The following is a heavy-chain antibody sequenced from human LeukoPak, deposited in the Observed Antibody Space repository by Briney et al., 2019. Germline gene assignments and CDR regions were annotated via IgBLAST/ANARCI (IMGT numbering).Heavy chain of an antibody. D-gene: IGHD3-3*01. Sequence: SVKVSCKASGGTFSRYAISWVRQAPGQGLEWMGGIIPIFGTANYAQKFQGRVTITTDESTSTAYMELSSLRSEDTAVYYCACKPTIFGVVTDHDAFDIWGQGTMVTVST. CDR2: IIPIFGTA. CDR3: ACKPTIFGVVTDHDAFDI. V-gene: IGHV1-69*05. J-gene: IGHJ3*02. CDR1: GGTFSRYA.